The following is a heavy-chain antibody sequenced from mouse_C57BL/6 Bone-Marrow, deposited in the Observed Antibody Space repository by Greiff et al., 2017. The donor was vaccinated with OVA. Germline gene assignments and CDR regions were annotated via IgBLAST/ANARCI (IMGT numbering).Heavy chain of an antibody. CDR3: ASLRLITTVVATDWYFEV. D-gene: IGHD1-1*01. CDR2: IYPGSGST. CDR1: GYTFTSYW. Sequence: QVQLQQPGAELVKPGASVKMSCKASGYTFTSYWITWVKQRPGQGLEWIGDIYPGSGSTNYNEKFKSKATLTVDTSSSTAYMQLSSLTSEDSAVYYCASLRLITTVVATDWYFEVWGTGTTVTVSS. J-gene: IGHJ1*03. V-gene: IGHV1-55*01.